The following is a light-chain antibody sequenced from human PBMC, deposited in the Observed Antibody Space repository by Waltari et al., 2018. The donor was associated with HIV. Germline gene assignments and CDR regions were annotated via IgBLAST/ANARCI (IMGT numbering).Light chain of an antibody. Sequence: QSVLTQPPSASGTPGQRVNIPCSGSTSTLGSNYVPWYQQLPGTAPKLLIYRTNKRPSGVPDRCSGSKSGTSASLAISGLRSEDEADYYCAAWDDNLRGRSFVFATGTKVIVL. J-gene: IGLJ1*01. CDR3: AAWDDNLRGRSFV. CDR1: TSTLGSNY. V-gene: IGLV1-47*01. CDR2: RTN.